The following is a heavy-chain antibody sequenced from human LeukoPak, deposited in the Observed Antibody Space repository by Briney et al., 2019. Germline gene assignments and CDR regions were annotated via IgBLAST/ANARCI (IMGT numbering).Heavy chain of an antibody. CDR3: ARRYLYFDF. Sequence: GGSLRLSCAASGFTFSSYAMSWVRQAPGKGLEWVSAISSNGVTTYYADSVKGRFTISRDNSNNTLYLQMNSLRAEDTALYYCARRYLYFDFWGQGTLVSVSS. D-gene: IGHD2-2*02. CDR2: ISSNGVTT. V-gene: IGHV3-23*01. J-gene: IGHJ4*02. CDR1: GFTFSSYA.